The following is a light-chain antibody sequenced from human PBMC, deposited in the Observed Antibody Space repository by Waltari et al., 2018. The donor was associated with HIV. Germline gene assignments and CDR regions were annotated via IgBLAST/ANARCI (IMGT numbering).Light chain of an antibody. CDR3: AAWDDGLNGYV. J-gene: IGLJ1*01. V-gene: IGLV1-36*01. Sequence: QSVLTQPPSVSGAPSQRVTISCSGGSPNIASNAVNWYHQLPGKTPKLLIYYCDSLPPGLSGRFAGSKSGTSASLAISGLQSEDEADYYCAAWDDGLNGYVFGTGTKLTVL. CDR1: SPNIASNA. CDR2: YCD.